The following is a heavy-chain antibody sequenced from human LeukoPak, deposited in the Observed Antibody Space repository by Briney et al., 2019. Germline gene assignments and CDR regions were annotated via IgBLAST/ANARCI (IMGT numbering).Heavy chain of an antibody. J-gene: IGHJ2*01. CDR1: GFTFSSYA. CDR2: ISGSGGST. D-gene: IGHD6-6*01. Sequence: GGSLRLSCAASGFTFSSYAMSWVRQAPGKGLEWVSAISGSGGSTYYADSVKGRFTISRDNSKNTLYLQMNSLRAEDTAVHYCAKGRQAEWYFDLWGRGTLVTVSS. V-gene: IGHV3-23*01. CDR3: AKGRQAEWYFDL.